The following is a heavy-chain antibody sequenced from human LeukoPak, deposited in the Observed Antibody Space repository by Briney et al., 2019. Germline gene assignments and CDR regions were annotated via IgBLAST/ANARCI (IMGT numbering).Heavy chain of an antibody. V-gene: IGHV4-39*01. CDR3: ARQGITGTIFDGSTEYYFDY. D-gene: IGHD1-7*01. J-gene: IGHJ4*02. CDR1: GGSFSGYY. Sequence: PSETLSLTCAVYGGSFSGYYWGWIRQPPGKGLEWIGSIYYSGSTYYNPSLKSRVTISVDTSKNQFSLKLSSVTAADTAVYYCARQGITGTIFDGSTEYYFDYWGQGTLVTVSS. CDR2: IYYSGST.